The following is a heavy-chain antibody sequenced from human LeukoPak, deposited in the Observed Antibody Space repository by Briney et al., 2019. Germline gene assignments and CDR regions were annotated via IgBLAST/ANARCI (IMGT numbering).Heavy chain of an antibody. J-gene: IGHJ4*02. V-gene: IGHV3-74*01. CDR3: ARDEVGVGATHDY. CDR2: ISKDGSST. CDR1: GFTFSSYW. D-gene: IGHD1-26*01. Sequence: GGSLRLSCAASGFTFSSYWMHWVRQAPGKGLVWVSRISKDGSSTYYADSVRGRFTISRDNAKNTLYLQMNSLRAEDTAVYYCARDEVGVGATHDYWGQGTLVTVSS.